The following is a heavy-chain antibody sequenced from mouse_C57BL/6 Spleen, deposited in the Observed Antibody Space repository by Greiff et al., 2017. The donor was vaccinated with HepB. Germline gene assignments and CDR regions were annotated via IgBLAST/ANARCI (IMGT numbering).Heavy chain of an antibody. J-gene: IGHJ1*03. CDR3: ARRMGYDYNWYFDV. Sequence: VKLMESGAELVRPGTSVKMSCKASGYTFTNYWIGWAKQRPGHGLEWIGDIYPGGGYTNYNEKFKGKATLTADKSSSTAYMQFSSLTSEDSAIYYCARRMGYDYNWYFDVWGTGTTVTGSS. D-gene: IGHD2-4*01. V-gene: IGHV1-63*01. CDR1: GYTFTNYW. CDR2: IYPGGGYT.